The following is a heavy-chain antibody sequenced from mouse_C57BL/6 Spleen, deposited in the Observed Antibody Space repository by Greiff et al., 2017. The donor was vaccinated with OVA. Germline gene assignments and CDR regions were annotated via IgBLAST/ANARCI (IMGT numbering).Heavy chain of an antibody. J-gene: IGHJ4*01. Sequence: QVQLQQPGAELVRPGSSVKLSCKAPGYTFTSYWLDWVTQRPGQGLEWIGNIYPSDSETHYNQKLKDKATLTVDKSSSTAYMQLSSLTSEDSAVYYCASRGNYDAMDYWGQGTSVTVSS. CDR3: ASRGNYDAMDY. CDR1: GYTFTSYW. D-gene: IGHD2-1*01. CDR2: IYPSDSET. V-gene: IGHV1-61*01.